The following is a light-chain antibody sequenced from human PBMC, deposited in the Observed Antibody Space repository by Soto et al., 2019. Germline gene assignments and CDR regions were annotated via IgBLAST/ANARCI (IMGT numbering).Light chain of an antibody. V-gene: IGKV1-33*01. Sequence: DIQMTQSPSSLSASVGDRVTITCQASQDITNYLSWYQQKPGKAPKLLIYGASNLQPGVPSRFSGGGSGTDFTLTIRGLQPEDIATYYCQHYGDFPFTFGPGTKVEI. CDR3: QHYGDFPFT. J-gene: IGKJ3*01. CDR1: QDITNY. CDR2: GAS.